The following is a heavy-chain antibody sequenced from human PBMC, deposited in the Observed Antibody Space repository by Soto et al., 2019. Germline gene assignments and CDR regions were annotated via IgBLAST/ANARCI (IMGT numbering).Heavy chain of an antibody. V-gene: IGHV1-2*02. D-gene: IGHD7-27*01. Sequence: ASVKVSCKASGYSFTGYCLHWVRQAPGQGLEWMAWINPKTGGTKYARKFQGRVTMTRDTSISTTYMELSRLRSDDTAVYYCARGETGVDDAFDIWGQGTMVTVSS. CDR2: INPKTGGT. J-gene: IGHJ3*02. CDR3: ARGETGVDDAFDI. CDR1: GYSFTGYC.